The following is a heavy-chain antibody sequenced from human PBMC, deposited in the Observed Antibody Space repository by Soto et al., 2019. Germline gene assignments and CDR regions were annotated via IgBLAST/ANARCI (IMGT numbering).Heavy chain of an antibody. J-gene: IGHJ2*01. CDR2: INPDGSEK. CDR3: VRPRIDV. Sequence: TGGSLRLSCAASGFIFSAYWMTWVRQAPGKGLEWVANINPDGSEKYYVDSVKGRFTISRDNVKNSLFLQVNNLRAEDTALYYCVRPRIDVWGRGTLVTVSS. V-gene: IGHV3-7*01. CDR1: GFIFSAYW.